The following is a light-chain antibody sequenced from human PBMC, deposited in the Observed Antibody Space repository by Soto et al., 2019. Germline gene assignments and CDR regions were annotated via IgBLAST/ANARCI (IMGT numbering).Light chain of an antibody. Sequence: EVLLTQCPATLSLSPGETATLFCRASQSVTTYLAWYQHKPGQPPRPLXFDASNGATPIQARYSGSGSGTDFTLTLSSLEPEDFAVHYWQQRSNWPPAITFGQGTRLEI. J-gene: IGKJ5*01. V-gene: IGKV3-11*01. CDR2: DAS. CDR3: QQRSNWPPAIT. CDR1: QSVTTY.